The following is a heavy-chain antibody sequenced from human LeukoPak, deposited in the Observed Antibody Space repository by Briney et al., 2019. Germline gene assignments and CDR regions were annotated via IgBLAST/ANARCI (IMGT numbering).Heavy chain of an antibody. CDR1: GGSVGSSDSY. V-gene: IGHV4-61*08. J-gene: IGHJ4*02. D-gene: IGHD2-15*01. Sequence: SETLSLTCTVSGGSVGSSDSYWVWVRQPPGKGLEWVGHIYYSGSTNYNPSLKSRVTISVDTSKKQFSLKLSTVTTADTAVYFCARSSCSAGSCYWYWGQGTLVTVSS. CDR2: IYYSGST. CDR3: ARSSCSAGSCYWY.